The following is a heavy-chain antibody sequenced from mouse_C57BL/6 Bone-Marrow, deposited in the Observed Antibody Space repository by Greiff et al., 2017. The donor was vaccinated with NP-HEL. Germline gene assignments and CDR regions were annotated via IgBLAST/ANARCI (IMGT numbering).Heavy chain of an antibody. CDR3: ARGVYGSSPFAY. CDR1: GYSITSGYY. D-gene: IGHD1-1*01. CDR2: ISYDGSN. V-gene: IGHV3-6*01. Sequence: ESGPGLVKPSQSLSLTCSVTGYSITSGYYWNWIRQFPGNKLEWMGYISYDGSNNYNPSLKNRISITRDTSKNQFFLKLNAVTTENTATYYCARGVYGSSPFAYWGQGTLVTVSA. J-gene: IGHJ3*01.